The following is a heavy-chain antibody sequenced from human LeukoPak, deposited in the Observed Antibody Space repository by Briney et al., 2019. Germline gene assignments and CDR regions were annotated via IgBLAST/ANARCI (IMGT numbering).Heavy chain of an antibody. D-gene: IGHD1-14*01. V-gene: IGHV3-64*01. Sequence: GGSLRLSCAASGFTFSSYAMSWVRQAPGKGLEYVSAISPYGDDTYYANSFKGRFTISRDNSKNTLYLQMGSLRPDDMAVYYCARDLTGTGHFDYWGQGTLVTVPS. CDR2: ISPYGDDT. CDR3: ARDLTGTGHFDY. CDR1: GFTFSSYA. J-gene: IGHJ4*02.